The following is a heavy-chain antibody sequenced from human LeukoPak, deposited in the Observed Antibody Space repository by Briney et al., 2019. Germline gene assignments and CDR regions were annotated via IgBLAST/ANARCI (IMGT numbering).Heavy chain of an antibody. V-gene: IGHV4-30-2*01. D-gene: IGHD1-26*01. J-gene: IGHJ4*02. CDR2: IYHSGST. CDR1: GGSISSGGYS. Sequence: SETLSLTCAVSGGSISSGGYSWSWIRQPPGKGLEWIGYIYHSGSTYYNPSLKSRVTISVDRSKNQFSLKLSSVTAADTAVYYCARGRPYSGGYHLDYWGQGTLVTVSA. CDR3: ARGRPYSGGYHLDY.